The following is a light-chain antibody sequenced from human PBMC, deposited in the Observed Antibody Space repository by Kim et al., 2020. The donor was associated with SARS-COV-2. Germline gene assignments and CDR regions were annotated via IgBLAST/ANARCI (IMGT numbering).Light chain of an antibody. Sequence: SELTQPRSVSGSPGQSVTISCTGTSSDVGGYNYVSWYQQHPGKAPKLLIYDVTTRPSGVPDRFSGSKSGNTASLSISGLQAEDEADYYCCSYAGRNIVV. CDR3: CSYAGRNIVV. CDR1: SSDVGGYNY. J-gene: IGLJ2*01. CDR2: DVT. V-gene: IGLV2-11*01.